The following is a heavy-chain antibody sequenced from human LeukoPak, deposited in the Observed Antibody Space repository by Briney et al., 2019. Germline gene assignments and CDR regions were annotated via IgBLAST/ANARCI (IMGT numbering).Heavy chain of an antibody. CDR1: GGSISSYY. CDR2: IYYSGST. V-gene: IGHV4-59*01. CDR3: ARDRYYYDSSGYPRGFDY. Sequence: PSETLSLTCTVSGGSISSYYWSWIRQPPGKGLEGIGYIYYSGSTNYNPSLKSRVTISVDTSKNQFSLKLSSVTAADTAVYYCARDRYYYDSSGYPRGFDYWGQGTLVTVSS. J-gene: IGHJ4*02. D-gene: IGHD3-22*01.